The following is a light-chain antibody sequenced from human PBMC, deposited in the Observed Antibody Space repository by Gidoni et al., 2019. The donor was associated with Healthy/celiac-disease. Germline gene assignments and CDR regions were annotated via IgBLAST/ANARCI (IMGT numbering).Light chain of an antibody. CDR3: QQYDSSPRLT. J-gene: IGKJ3*01. V-gene: IGKV3-20*01. CDR1: QSVSSSC. Sequence: EIVLTQSLGTLSLSPGARATLSCRASQSVSSSCLAWYQQKTGQAPRLLIYDASSRATGIPDRFSGSGSGTDFALTISRLEPEDFAVYYCQQYDSSPRLTFGPGTKVDIK. CDR2: DAS.